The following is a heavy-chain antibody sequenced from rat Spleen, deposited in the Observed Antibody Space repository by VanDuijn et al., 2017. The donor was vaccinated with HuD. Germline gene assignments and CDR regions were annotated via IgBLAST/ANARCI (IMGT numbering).Heavy chain of an antibody. Sequence: QVQLKESGPGLVQPSQTLSLICTVSGFSLTDYNIHWLRQPPGKGLEWMGRIQNGGNTDYTSARKSRLSISRDTSKSQIFLEMNSLQTEYTAIYFCARVHYYSASSYFDYWGQGVMVTVSS. J-gene: IGHJ2*01. D-gene: IGHD1-1*01. V-gene: IGHV2-19*01. CDR3: ARVHYYSASSYFDY. CDR1: GFSLTDYN. CDR2: IQNGGNT.